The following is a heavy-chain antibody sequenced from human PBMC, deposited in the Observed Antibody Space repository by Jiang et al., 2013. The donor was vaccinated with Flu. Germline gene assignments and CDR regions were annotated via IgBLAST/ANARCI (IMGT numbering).Heavy chain of an antibody. CDR2: DSYDGSK. D-gene: IGHD6-19*01. CDR1: GLSFSDPHI. V-gene: IGHV3-30-3*01. CDR3: AREGYSSGHAPAFEN. J-gene: IGHJ4*02. Sequence: VQLVESGGGVVQPGRSLRLSCAASGLSFSDPHIMHWVRQAPGKGLEWVAVDSYDGSKNYADFVRGRFTLSRDDSKNTVFLQMDSLTVEDTAMYYCAREGYSSGHAPAFENWGQGTLVTVSS.